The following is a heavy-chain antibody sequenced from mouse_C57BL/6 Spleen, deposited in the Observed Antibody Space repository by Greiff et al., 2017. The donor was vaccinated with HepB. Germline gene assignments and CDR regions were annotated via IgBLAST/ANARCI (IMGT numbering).Heavy chain of an antibody. CDR3: ARKTAQVSYAMDY. J-gene: IGHJ4*01. CDR2: IYPGDGDT. V-gene: IGHV1-82*01. Sequence: QVQLQQSGPELVKPGASVKISCKASGYAFSSSWMNWVKQRPGKGLEWIGRIYPGDGDTNYNGKFKGKATLTADKSSSTAYMQLSSLTSEDSAVYFCARKTAQVSYAMDYWGQGTSVTVSS. D-gene: IGHD3-2*02. CDR1: GYAFSSSW.